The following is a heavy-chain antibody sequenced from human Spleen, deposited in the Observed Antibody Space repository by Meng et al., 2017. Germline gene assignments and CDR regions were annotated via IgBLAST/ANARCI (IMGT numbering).Heavy chain of an antibody. V-gene: IGHV1-2*06. CDR1: GYTFIGLY. CDR3: ARGWYCNSSTCPYYFDY. CDR2: INPKSGGT. J-gene: IGHJ4*02. D-gene: IGHD2/OR15-2a*01. Sequence: QVQLVQSGAEVKKPGASVKVACKAAGYTFIGLYMHWVRQAPGQGLEWMGRINPKSGGTNYAPKFRGRVTMTWDTSISTLYMELSSLNSDDTAVYYCARGWYCNSSTCPYYFDYWGQGTLVTVSS.